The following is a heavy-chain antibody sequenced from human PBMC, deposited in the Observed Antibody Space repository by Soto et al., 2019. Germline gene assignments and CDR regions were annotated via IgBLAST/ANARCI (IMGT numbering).Heavy chain of an antibody. J-gene: IGHJ4*02. D-gene: IGHD3-10*01. CDR1: GGSFSGYY. CDR2: INHSGST. Sequence: SETLSLTCAVYGGSFSGYYWSWIRQPPGKGLEWIGEINHSGSTNYNPSLKSRVTISVDTSKNQFSLKLSSVTAADTAVYYCARVRVVRGPVYVDYWGQGTLVTLSS. CDR3: ARVRVVRGPVYVDY. V-gene: IGHV4-34*01.